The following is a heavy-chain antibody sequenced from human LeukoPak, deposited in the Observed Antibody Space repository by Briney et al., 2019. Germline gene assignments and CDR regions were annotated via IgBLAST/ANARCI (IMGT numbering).Heavy chain of an antibody. Sequence: SETLSLTCAVSGYSISSGYYWGWIRRPPGKGLEWIGRIYHSGSTYYNPSLKSRVTISVDTSKNQFSLKLSSVTAADTAVYYCAREVAAAGREVDYWGQGTLVTVSS. CDR3: AREVAAAGREVDY. CDR2: IYHSGST. V-gene: IGHV4-38-2*02. J-gene: IGHJ4*02. D-gene: IGHD6-13*01. CDR1: GYSISSGYY.